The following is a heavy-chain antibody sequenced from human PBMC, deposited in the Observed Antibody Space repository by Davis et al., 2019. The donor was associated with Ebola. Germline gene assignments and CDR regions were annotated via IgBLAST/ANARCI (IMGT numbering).Heavy chain of an antibody. CDR2: ISTNNGNT. D-gene: IGHD2-2*02. V-gene: IGHV1-18*04. CDR3: ARETPVYRYGLDV. CDR1: GYTFTSYG. Sequence: ASVKVSCKASGYTFTSYGISWVRQAPGQGLEWMGWISTNNGNTHYAQNLQGRVTMTTDTSTATAYLELRSLRSDDTAVYYCARETPVYRYGLDVWGQGTTVTVS. J-gene: IGHJ6*02.